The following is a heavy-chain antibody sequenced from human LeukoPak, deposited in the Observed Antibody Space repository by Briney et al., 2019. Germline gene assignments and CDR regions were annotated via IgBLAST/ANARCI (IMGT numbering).Heavy chain of an antibody. CDR3: ARQSSGWYNY. J-gene: IGHJ4*02. CDR2: INDSGST. CDR1: GGPFRGYY. Sequence: PSETLSLTCAVYGGPFRGYYWSWIRQPPGKGLEWIGEINDSGSTNYNPSLKSRLTISVDTTKNQFSLKLSSVTAADTAVYYCARQSSGWYNYWGQGTLVTVSS. D-gene: IGHD6-19*01. V-gene: IGHV4-34*01.